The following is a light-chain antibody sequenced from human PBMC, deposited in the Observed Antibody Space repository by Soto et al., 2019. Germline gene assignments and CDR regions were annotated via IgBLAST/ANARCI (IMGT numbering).Light chain of an antibody. CDR2: KAS. CDR3: QQYNSYSPA. V-gene: IGKV1-5*03. Sequence: DIQMTQSPSTLSASVGDRVTITCRASQSISSWLAWYQQKPGKAPKLLIYKASSLESGVPSRFSGSGSGTEFTVTISSLQPDDFATYYCQQYNSYSPAVGGGTKVEIK. J-gene: IGKJ4*01. CDR1: QSISSW.